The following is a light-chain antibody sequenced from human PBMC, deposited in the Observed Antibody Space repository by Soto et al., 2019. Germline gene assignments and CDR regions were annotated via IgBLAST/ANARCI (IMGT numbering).Light chain of an antibody. CDR1: QAVTSDT. CDR2: ATS. J-gene: IGKJ2*01. V-gene: IGKV3-20*01. Sequence: EIVLTQSPGTLSLSPGERATLSCRVSQAVTSDTLGWYQKKPGQAPRLLLYATSKRAAGIPDRFSGSGSGTDFTLTISRLEPEDFAVYYCQRDNFGQGTRLEIK. CDR3: QRDN.